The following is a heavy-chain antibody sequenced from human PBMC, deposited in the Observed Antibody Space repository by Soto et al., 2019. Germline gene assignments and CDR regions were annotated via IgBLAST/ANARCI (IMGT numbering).Heavy chain of an antibody. CDR3: ARSGGGHDAFDI. CDR2: IGTAGDT. D-gene: IGHD2-15*01. V-gene: IGHV3-13*04. CDR1: GFTFSSYD. J-gene: IGHJ3*02. Sequence: EVQLVESGGGLVQPGGSLRLSCAASGFTFSSYDMHWVRQATGKGLEWVSAIGTAGDTYYPGSVKGRFTISRENAKNSLYLQMNSLRAGDTAVYYCARSGGGHDAFDIWGQGTMVTVSS.